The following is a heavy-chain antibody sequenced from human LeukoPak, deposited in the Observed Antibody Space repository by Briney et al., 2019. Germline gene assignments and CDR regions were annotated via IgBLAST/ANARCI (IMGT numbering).Heavy chain of an antibody. CDR1: GFTVSSNY. Sequence: GGSLRLSCAASGFTVSSNYMSWVRQAPGKGLEWVSVIYSGGSTYYADSVKGRFTISRDNSKNTLYLQMNSLRAEDTAVYYCAKSEAELKADFDYWGQGTLVTVSS. D-gene: IGHD2-15*01. V-gene: IGHV3-53*01. CDR3: AKSEAELKADFDY. J-gene: IGHJ4*02. CDR2: IYSGGST.